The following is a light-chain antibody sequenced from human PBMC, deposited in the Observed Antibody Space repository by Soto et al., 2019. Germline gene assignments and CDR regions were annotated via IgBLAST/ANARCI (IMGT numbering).Light chain of an antibody. Sequence: RVMTQSPATLSVSPGERATLSCRASQSVSSNVAWYQQKPGQAPRLLIYGASIRATGVPARFSGSGSGTDFTLTISSLQSEDFAIYYCQQYNNCPSMYTFGQGTKLEIK. CDR1: QSVSSN. CDR3: QQYNNCPSMYT. V-gene: IGKV3-15*01. J-gene: IGKJ2*01. CDR2: GAS.